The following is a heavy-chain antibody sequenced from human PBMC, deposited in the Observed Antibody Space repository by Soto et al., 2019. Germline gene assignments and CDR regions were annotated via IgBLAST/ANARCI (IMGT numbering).Heavy chain of an antibody. J-gene: IGHJ4*02. CDR1: GGSISDHY. Sequence: SETLSLTCTVSGGSISDHYYMWIRQSPGKGLEWIGYIYYGGSTNYNPSLNSRVIISVDASKDQFSLRLSSVTATDTGVYYCARHRRSGTYYDGNVYWGQGALVTVSS. D-gene: IGHD1-26*01. CDR2: IYYGGST. CDR3: ARHRRSGTYYDGNVY. V-gene: IGHV4-59*08.